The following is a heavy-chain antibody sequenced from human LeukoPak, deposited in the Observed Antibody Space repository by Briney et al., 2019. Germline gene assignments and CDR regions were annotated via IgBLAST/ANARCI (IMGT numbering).Heavy chain of an antibody. CDR1: GGSISSGDYY. Sequence: SETLSLTCTVSGGSISSGDYYWSWIRQPPGKGLEWIGYIYYSGSTYYNPSLKSRVTISVDTSKNQLSLKLSSVTAADTAVYYCDSGLGAEDYYYMDVWGKGTTVTVSS. CDR2: IYYSGST. D-gene: IGHD1-26*01. V-gene: IGHV4-30-4*08. J-gene: IGHJ6*03. CDR3: DSGLGAEDYYYMDV.